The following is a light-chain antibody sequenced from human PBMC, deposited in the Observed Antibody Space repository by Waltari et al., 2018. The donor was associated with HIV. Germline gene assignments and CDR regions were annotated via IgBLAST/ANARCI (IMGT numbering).Light chain of an antibody. Sequence: SYELTQPPSVSVSPGQTARITCSGDAFPKKYAYWYQQRPGQAPLLVIFKDSERPSGIPERFSGSSSGTTVTLTISGVQAEDEADYYCQSADSSGTYVFGTGTKVTVL. V-gene: IGLV3-25*03. J-gene: IGLJ1*01. CDR3: QSADSSGTYV. CDR2: KDS. CDR1: AFPKKY.